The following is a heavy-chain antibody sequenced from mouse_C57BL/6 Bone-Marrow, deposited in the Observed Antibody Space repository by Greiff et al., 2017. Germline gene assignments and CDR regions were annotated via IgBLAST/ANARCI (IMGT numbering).Heavy chain of an antibody. D-gene: IGHD1-1*01. CDR2: IRNKANNHAT. Sequence: EVKVEESGGGLVQPGGSMKLSCAASGFTFSDAWMDWVRQSPEKGLEWVAEIRNKANNHATYYAESVKGRFTISRDDSKSSVYLQMNSLRAEDTGIYYCTTITTVVRFDYWGQGTTLTVSS. V-gene: IGHV6-6*01. CDR1: GFTFSDAW. J-gene: IGHJ2*01. CDR3: TTITTVVRFDY.